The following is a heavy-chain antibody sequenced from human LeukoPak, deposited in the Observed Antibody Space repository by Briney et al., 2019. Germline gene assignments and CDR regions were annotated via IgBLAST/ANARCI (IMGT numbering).Heavy chain of an antibody. D-gene: IGHD4-23*01. V-gene: IGHV4-31*11. CDR1: GGSISSGGYF. CDR3: ARDSPDYGGHWSFDY. Sequence: KTSETLSLTCAVSGGSISSGGYFWSWIRHHPRKGLEWIGYTSYSGITQYNPSLQNRVTISIDTSKKQFSLKLTSVTAADTAVYYCARDSPDYGGHWSFDYWGQGTLVTVSS. J-gene: IGHJ4*02. CDR2: TSYSGIT.